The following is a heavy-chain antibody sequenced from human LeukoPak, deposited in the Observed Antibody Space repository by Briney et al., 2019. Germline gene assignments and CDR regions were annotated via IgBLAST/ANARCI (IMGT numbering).Heavy chain of an antibody. CDR3: ARPVVPQPYYYYYMDV. D-gene: IGHD2-2*01. V-gene: IGHV3-21*01. CDR1: GFTFSSYS. J-gene: IGHJ6*03. CDR2: ISSSSSYI. Sequence: GGSLRLSCAASGFTFSSYSMKWVRQAPGKGLEWVSSISSSSSYIYYADSVKGRFTISRDNAKNSLYLQMNSLRAEDTAVYYCARPVVPQPYYYYYMDVWGKGTTVTVSS.